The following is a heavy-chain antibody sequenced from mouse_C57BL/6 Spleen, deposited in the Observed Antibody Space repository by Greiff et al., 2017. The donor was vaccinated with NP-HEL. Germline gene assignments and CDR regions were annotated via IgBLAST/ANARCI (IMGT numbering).Heavy chain of an antibody. Sequence: VQVVESGPGLVQPSQSLSITCTVSGFSLTSYGVHWVRQSPGKGLEWLGVIWSGGSTDYNAAFISRLSISKENSKSQVFFKMNSLQADDTAIYYCARNYYYSNYYAMDYWGQGTSVTVSS. V-gene: IGHV2-2*01. D-gene: IGHD2-5*01. CDR2: IWSGGST. CDR1: GFSLTSYG. CDR3: ARNYYYSNYYAMDY. J-gene: IGHJ4*01.